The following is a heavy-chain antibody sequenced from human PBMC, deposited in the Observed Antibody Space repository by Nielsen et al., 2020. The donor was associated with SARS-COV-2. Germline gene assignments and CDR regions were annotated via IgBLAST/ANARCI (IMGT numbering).Heavy chain of an antibody. CDR2: ISYTGNT. CDR1: GGSISSGDYY. D-gene: IGHD3-16*01. CDR3: ARGGSYFDY. Sequence: SETLSLTCTVSGGSISSGDYYWTWIRQPPGKGLVYIGYISYTGNTYSDPSLKSRVTISRDTSKNQFSLKLTSVTAADTAVYYCARGGSYFDYWGQGTLLTVSS. V-gene: IGHV4-30-4*01. J-gene: IGHJ4*02.